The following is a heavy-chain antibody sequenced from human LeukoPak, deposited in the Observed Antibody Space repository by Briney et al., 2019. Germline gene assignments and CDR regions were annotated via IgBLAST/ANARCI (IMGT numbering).Heavy chain of an antibody. CDR3: AKPHYGSGSSDAFDI. CDR1: EFSVGSNY. D-gene: IGHD3-10*01. J-gene: IGHJ3*02. Sequence: GGSLRLSCAASEFSVGSNYMTWVRQAPGKGLEWVSLIYSGGSTYYADSVKGRFTISRDNSKNTLYLQMNSLRAEDTAVYYCAKPHYGSGSSDAFDIWGQGTMVTVSS. CDR2: IYSGGST. V-gene: IGHV3-66*04.